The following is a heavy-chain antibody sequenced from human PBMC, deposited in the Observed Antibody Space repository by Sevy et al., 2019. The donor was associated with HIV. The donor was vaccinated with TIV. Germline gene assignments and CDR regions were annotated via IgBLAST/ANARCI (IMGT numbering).Heavy chain of an antibody. D-gene: IGHD3-3*01. CDR2: ISDDSRYI. CDR1: GFTFRTYS. CDR3: ARDFTVFGVVSGIDY. J-gene: IGHJ4*02. Sequence: GGSLRLSCAASGFTFRTYSMNWVRQAPGKGLEWLSSISDDSRYIYYSDSVKGRFTSSRANAKNFLFLQMNNLRVEDTDIYCCARDFTVFGVVSGIDYWGQGNLVTVSS. V-gene: IGHV3-21*04.